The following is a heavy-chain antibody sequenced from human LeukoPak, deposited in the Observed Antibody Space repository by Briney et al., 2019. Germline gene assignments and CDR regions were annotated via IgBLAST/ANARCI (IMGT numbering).Heavy chain of an antibody. D-gene: IGHD6-6*01. CDR2: IKQDGSEI. CDR1: GFTFTRYW. V-gene: IGHV3-7*01. Sequence: GGSLRLSCAAPGFTFTRYWMSWVRQAPGKGLEWVANIKQDGSEIDYVDSAKGRITISRDNAKNSLYLQVNSLRAEDTAVYYCARIGYSSSSFDYWGQGTLVTVSS. J-gene: IGHJ4*02. CDR3: ARIGYSSSSFDY.